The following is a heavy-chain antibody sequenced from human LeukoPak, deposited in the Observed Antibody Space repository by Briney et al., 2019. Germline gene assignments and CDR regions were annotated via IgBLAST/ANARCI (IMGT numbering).Heavy chain of an antibody. CDR2: INPSGGST. V-gene: IGHV1-46*01. D-gene: IGHD3-22*01. CDR1: GYTFTSYY. CDR3: ARDLHYYDSSGYPKGGDY. Sequence: GASVKVSCKASGYTFTSYYMHWVRQAPGQGLEWMGIINPSGGSTSYAQKFQGRVTMTRDTSTSTVYMELSSLRSEDTAVYYCARDLHYYDSSGYPKGGDYWGQGTLVTVSS. J-gene: IGHJ4*02.